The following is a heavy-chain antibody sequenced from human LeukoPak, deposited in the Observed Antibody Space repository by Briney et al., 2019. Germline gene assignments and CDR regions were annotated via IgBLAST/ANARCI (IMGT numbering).Heavy chain of an antibody. CDR3: ARSGEGDYSLAFDY. Sequence: SGPTLVKPTQTLTLTCTFSGFSLSTSGVGVGWIRQPPGKALEWLALIYWDDDKRYSPSLKSRLTITKDTSKNQVVLTMTNMDPVDTATYYCARSGEGDYSLAFDYWGQGTLVTVSS. CDR2: IYWDDDK. CDR1: GFSLSTSGVG. V-gene: IGHV2-5*02. J-gene: IGHJ4*02. D-gene: IGHD4-17*01.